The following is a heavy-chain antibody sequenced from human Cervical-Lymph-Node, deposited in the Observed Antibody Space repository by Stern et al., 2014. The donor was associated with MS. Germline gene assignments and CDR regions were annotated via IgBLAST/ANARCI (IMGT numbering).Heavy chain of an antibody. D-gene: IGHD3-10*01. Sequence: EVQLVESGAEVKKPGESLKISCKGSGYNFASYWIGWVRQVPGKGLEWMGIIYPDDSDARYPRSVQGQVTMSADKSSSTAYLQWSSLKASDTAFYFCARKGTYGLDYWGQGALVTVSS. J-gene: IGHJ4*02. CDR3: ARKGTYGLDY. V-gene: IGHV5-51*01. CDR1: GYNFASYW. CDR2: IYPDDSDA.